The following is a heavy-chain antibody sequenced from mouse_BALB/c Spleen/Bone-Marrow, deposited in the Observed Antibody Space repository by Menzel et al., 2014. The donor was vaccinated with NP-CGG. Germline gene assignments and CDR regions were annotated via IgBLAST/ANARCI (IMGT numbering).Heavy chain of an antibody. CDR3: TRVTMAMDY. J-gene: IGHJ4*01. Sequence: EVQGVESGTVLTRPGASVEMSCKASGYSFXSYWMHWVKQRPGQGLEWIGAIYPGNSDTSYNQKFKGKAKLTAVTSATTAYMEFSSLTNEDSAVYYCTRVTMAMDYWGQGTSVTVSS. CDR2: IYPGNSDT. V-gene: IGHV1-5*01. D-gene: IGHD1-1*02. CDR1: GYSFXSYW.